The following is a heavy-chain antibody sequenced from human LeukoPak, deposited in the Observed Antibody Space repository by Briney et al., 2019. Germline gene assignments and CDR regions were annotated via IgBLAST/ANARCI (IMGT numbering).Heavy chain of an antibody. CDR3: AREPGAVTIGV. CDR1: GGSIYDYY. CDR2: VHYTGNT. D-gene: IGHD4-17*01. V-gene: IGHV4-59*01. J-gene: IGHJ4*02. Sequence: SETLSLTSIVPGGSIYDYYWSWIRQAPGKGLEWIGYVHYTGNTNSNPSLKSRVTMSVDTSKNHFSLKLSSVAAADTAVYYCAREPGAVTIGVWGQGTLVTVSS.